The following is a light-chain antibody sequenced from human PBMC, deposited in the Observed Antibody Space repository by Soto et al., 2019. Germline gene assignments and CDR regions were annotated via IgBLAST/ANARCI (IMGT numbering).Light chain of an antibody. J-gene: IGKJ2*01. CDR2: GAS. Sequence: EIVLTQSPGTLSLSPGERATLSCRASQSVNSNYLAWYQHKPGQAPRLLIYGASTRAPGISDRFSGSGSGTDFTLTISSLEPEDFAVYYCQQRSNWPPYTFGQGTKLEIK. CDR3: QQRSNWPPYT. CDR1: QSVNSNY. V-gene: IGKV3D-20*02.